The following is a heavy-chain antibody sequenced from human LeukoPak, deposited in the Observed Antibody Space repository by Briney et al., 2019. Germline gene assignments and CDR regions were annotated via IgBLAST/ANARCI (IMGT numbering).Heavy chain of an antibody. V-gene: IGHV4-59*01. CDR3: ARVVVPAAMGFDY. D-gene: IGHD2-2*01. CDR2: IYYSGST. J-gene: IGHJ4*02. Sequence: SETLSLTCTVSGGSISSYYWSWIRQPPGKGLEWIGCIYYSGSTNYNPSLKSRVTISVDTSKNQFSLKLSSVTAADTAVYYCARVVVPAAMGFDYWGQGTLVTVSS. CDR1: GGSISSYY.